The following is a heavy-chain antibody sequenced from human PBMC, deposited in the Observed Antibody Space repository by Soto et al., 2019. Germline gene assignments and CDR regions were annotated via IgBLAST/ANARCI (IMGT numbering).Heavy chain of an antibody. CDR2: ISAYNGNT. V-gene: IGHV1-18*01. CDR1: GYTFTSYG. J-gene: IGHJ5*02. Sequence: ASVNVSCKASGYTFTSYGISWVRQAPGQGLEWMGWISAYNGNTNYAQKLQGRVTMTTDASTSTAYMELRSLRSDDTAVYYCARGVRQLVPNWFDPWGQGTLVTVSS. CDR3: ARGVRQLVPNWFDP. D-gene: IGHD6-13*01.